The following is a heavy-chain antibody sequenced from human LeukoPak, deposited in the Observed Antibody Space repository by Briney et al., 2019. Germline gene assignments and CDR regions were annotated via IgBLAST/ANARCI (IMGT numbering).Heavy chain of an antibody. V-gene: IGHV3-7*01. CDR1: GFTLSNYE. CDR2: IKQDGSDK. J-gene: IGHJ4*02. D-gene: IGHD2-15*01. Sequence: GGSLRLSCAASGFTLSNYEMNWVRQAPGKGLEWVANIKQDGSDKYYVDSVKGRFTISRDNAKNSLYLQMNSLRAEDTAVYYCARGLLVHGGLPDAWGQGTLVTVSS. CDR3: ARGLLVHGGLPDA.